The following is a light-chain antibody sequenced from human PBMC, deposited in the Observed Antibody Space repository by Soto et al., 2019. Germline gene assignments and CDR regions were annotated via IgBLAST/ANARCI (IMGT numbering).Light chain of an antibody. V-gene: IGKV3-20*01. J-gene: IGKJ2*01. CDR3: QQYGSSPRT. Sequence: EIELTQSPGTLSLSPGERATLSCRASQSVSSSYLSWYQQKPGPATSLLIDGASSRATGLPDRFSGSGSGTEVTLPISRLEPEDFAVYYCQQYGSSPRTFGQGTKLEIK. CDR1: QSVSSSY. CDR2: GAS.